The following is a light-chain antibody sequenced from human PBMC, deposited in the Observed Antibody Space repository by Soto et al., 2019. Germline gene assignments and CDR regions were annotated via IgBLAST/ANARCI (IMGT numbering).Light chain of an antibody. CDR1: SSDVGAYDF. Sequence: QSALTQPASVSGSPGQSITISCTGTSSDVGAYDFVSWYQQHPGKAPKYLIYEVSNRPSGVSDRFSGSKSGTTASLTISGLQAEDEADYYCCSYTTIDPYVFGTGTKLTVL. CDR2: EVS. CDR3: CSYTTIDPYV. J-gene: IGLJ1*01. V-gene: IGLV2-14*01.